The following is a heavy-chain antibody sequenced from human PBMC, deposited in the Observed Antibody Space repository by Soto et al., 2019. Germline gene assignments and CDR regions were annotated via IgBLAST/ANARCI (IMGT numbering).Heavy chain of an antibody. CDR3: ARVQRSWYLDL. V-gene: IGHV3-48*02. CDR2: ISSSSSTI. Sequence: GSLRVPSAASGFTPRRYSMNGVRQAPGKGLEWVSYISSSSSTIYYADSVKGRFTISRDNAKNSLSLQMNSLRDEDTAVYYCARVQRSWYLDLWGPGTL. CDR1: GFTPRRYS. J-gene: IGHJ2*01. D-gene: IGHD6-25*01.